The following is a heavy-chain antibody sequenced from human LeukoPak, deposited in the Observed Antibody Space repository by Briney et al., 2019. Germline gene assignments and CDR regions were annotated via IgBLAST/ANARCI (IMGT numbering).Heavy chain of an antibody. D-gene: IGHD6-13*01. J-gene: IGHJ4*02. CDR2: ISASGGDT. V-gene: IGHV3-23*01. CDR3: AKDAAGPEY. Sequence: GGSLRLSCVVSGLTFSSYSMSWVRQAPGKGLEWVSGISASGGDTWYPDSVKGRFTISRDNSKNTLFLQMSSLRVEDTAIYYCAKDAAGPEYWGQGTRVTVSS. CDR1: GLTFSSYS.